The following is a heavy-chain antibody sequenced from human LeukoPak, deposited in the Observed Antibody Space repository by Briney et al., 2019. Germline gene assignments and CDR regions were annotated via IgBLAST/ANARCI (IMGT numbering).Heavy chain of an antibody. CDR1: GFTFSRYS. Sequence: GGSLRLSCAASGFTFSRYSMNWVRQAPGKGLEWISYISSSSGTIYYADSVKGRFSISKDNAKNSLYLQMNSLRVEDTAVYYCVPLNWNPPGDFDRWGQGTLVTVSS. CDR3: VPLNWNPPGDFDR. D-gene: IGHD1-20*01. J-gene: IGHJ4*02. V-gene: IGHV3-48*04. CDR2: ISSSSGTI.